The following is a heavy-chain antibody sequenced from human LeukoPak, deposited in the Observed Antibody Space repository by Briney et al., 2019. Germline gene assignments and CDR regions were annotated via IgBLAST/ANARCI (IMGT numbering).Heavy chain of an antibody. CDR2: INPNSGGT. CDR1: GYTFTGYY. CDR3: ARGRGSGSSYYFDY. V-gene: IGHV1-2*02. J-gene: IGHJ4*02. Sequence: ASVKVSCKASGYTFTGYYMHWARQAPGQGLEWMGWINPNSGGTNYAQKFQGRVTMTGDTSISTAYMELSRLRSDDTAVYYCARGRGSGSSYYFDYWGQGTLVTVSS. D-gene: IGHD3-10*01.